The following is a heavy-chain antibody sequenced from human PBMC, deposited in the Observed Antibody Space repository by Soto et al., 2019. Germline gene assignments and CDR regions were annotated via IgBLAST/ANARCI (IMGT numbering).Heavy chain of an antibody. Sequence: SVKVSCKASGGTFSSYAISWVRQAPGQGLEWMGGIIPIFGTANYAQKFQGRVTITADESTSTAYMELSSLRSEDTAVYYCARSTYYYDSSGPTGGSWFDPWGQGTLVTVSS. CDR1: GGTFSSYA. CDR2: IIPIFGTA. J-gene: IGHJ5*02. CDR3: ARSTYYYDSSGPTGGSWFDP. V-gene: IGHV1-69*13. D-gene: IGHD3-22*01.